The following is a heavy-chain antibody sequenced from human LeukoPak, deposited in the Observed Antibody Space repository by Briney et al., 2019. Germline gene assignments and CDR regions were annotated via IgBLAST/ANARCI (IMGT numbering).Heavy chain of an antibody. CDR1: GYTFTSYY. V-gene: IGHV1-46*01. J-gene: IGHJ6*04. CDR3: AGVPMVRGVIGYYGMDV. CDR2: INPSGGST. D-gene: IGHD3-10*01. Sequence: GASVKVSCKASGYTFTSYYMHWVRQAPGQGLEWMGIINPSGGSTSYAQKFQGRVTMTRDTSTSTVYMELSSLRSEDTAVYYCAGVPMVRGVIGYYGMDVWAKGPRSPSPQ.